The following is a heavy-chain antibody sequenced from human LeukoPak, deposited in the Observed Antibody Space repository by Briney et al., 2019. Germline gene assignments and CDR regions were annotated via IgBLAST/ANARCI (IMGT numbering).Heavy chain of an antibody. V-gene: IGHV3-23*01. CDR2: ICGSGGCT. Sequence: PVGSLRLSCAASGFTFNTYAIYGVRQAPGKGLEWVSGICGSGGCTYYADSVKGRFTISRDNSKNTVYLQMNSLTADDTAVYYCAKTTVGYSSGRYPGWPADCWGQGTLVTVSP. J-gene: IGHJ4*02. D-gene: IGHD6-19*01. CDR3: AKTTVGYSSGRYPGWPADC. CDR1: GFTFNTYA.